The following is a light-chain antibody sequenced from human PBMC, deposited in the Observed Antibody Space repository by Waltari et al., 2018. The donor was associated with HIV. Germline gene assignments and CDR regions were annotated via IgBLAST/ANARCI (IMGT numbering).Light chain of an antibody. Sequence: TISCSGSSSNIESNYVYWYQQLPGTAPKLLIYRSIQRPSGVPDRFSGSKSGTSASLAISGLRSEDEADYYCAAWDDSLSVVVFGGGTKLTVL. CDR3: AAWDDSLSVVV. J-gene: IGLJ2*01. CDR2: RSI. CDR1: SSNIESNY. V-gene: IGLV1-47*01.